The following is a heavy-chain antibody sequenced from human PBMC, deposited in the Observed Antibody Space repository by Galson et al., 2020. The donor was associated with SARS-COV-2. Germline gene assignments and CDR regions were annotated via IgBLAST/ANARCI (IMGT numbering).Heavy chain of an antibody. Sequence: SETLSLTCIVSGGSISSSGSYWGWIRQPPGKGLEWIGSIYYSVSTYYNPSLKSRLTISVDTSKNQFSLKLSSVTAADTAVYYCARQDCGGYCYLTIGDDAFDIWGQGTLVTVSS. D-gene: IGHD2-21*02. CDR2: IYYSVST. V-gene: IGHV4-39*01. CDR1: GGSISSSGSY. J-gene: IGHJ3*02. CDR3: ARQDCGGYCYLTIGDDAFDI.